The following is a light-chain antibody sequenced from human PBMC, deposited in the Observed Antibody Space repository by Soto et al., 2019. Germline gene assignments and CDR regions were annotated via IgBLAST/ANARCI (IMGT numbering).Light chain of an antibody. J-gene: IGKJ5*01. CDR3: QKSDRIPIT. V-gene: IGKV1-39*01. CDR1: QNINSD. Sequence: DIQMTQSPSSLSASVGDRVTITCRASQNINSDLNWYQQKPGKAPKLLMYSTSSLRSGVPSRFSGSGSGTDFNLTISTLQPGDFATYYCQKSDRIPITFGQGTRLEIK. CDR2: STS.